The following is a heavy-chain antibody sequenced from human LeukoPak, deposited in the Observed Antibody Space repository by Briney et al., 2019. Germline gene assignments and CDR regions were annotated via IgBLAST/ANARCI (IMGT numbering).Heavy chain of an antibody. CDR1: RFTFIIYG. J-gene: IGHJ5*02. D-gene: IGHD6-25*01. Sequence: GGSLRLSCVASRFTFIIYGMHWVRQAPGKGLEWVAFIRYDGTNKYYADSVKGRFTISRDNAKNTLYLQMNSLRAEDTAVYYCAVLRKDTQRAVDPWGQGTLVTVSS. V-gene: IGHV3-30*02. CDR2: IRYDGTNK. CDR3: AVLRKDTQRAVDP.